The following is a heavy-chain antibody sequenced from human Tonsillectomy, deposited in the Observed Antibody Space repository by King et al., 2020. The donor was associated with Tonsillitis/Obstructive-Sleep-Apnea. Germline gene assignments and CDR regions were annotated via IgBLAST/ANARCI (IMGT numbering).Heavy chain of an antibody. J-gene: IGHJ6*03. Sequence: VQLVESGGGLIQPGGSLRLSCAPSGFIVSGSYMSWVRQAPGKGLEWVSIIYGGGNTYYADSVTGRFTISRDTSKNTLDLQMNSLSTEDTAVYYCVKYRSSTPYFFDYMDVWGKGTTVTVSS. CDR2: IYGGGNT. CDR3: VKYRSSTPYFFDYMDV. V-gene: IGHV3-53*01. CDR1: GFIVSGSY. D-gene: IGHD6-6*01.